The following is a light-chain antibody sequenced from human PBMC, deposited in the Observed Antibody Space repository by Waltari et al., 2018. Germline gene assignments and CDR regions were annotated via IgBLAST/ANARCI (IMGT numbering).Light chain of an antibody. V-gene: IGLV2-14*03. CDR1: SSDVGGYTY. CDR2: DVS. CDR3: SSYTISNSNV. J-gene: IGLJ6*01. Sequence: QSALTQPASVSGSPGQSITIPCTGTSSDVGGYTYVSWYQQHPGKAPNLMIYDVSNRPSGVANRSSGSKSGNTAALTISGRQAEDGADYYCSSYTISNSNVFGSGTKVTVL.